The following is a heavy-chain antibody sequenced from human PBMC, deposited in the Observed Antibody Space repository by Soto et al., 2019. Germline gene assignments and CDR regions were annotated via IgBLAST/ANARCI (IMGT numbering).Heavy chain of an antibody. CDR1: GGTFSSYS. CDR2: IIPIFGTA. J-gene: IGHJ4*02. CDR3: AIEYSSSPPYYPIGY. Sequence: SVKVSCKASGGTFSSYSISWVRQAPGQGLEWMGGIIPIFGTANYAQKFRGRVTITADESTSTAYMELSSLRSEDTAVYYCAIEYSSSPPYYPIGYWGQGTLVTVSS. V-gene: IGHV1-69*13. D-gene: IGHD6-6*01.